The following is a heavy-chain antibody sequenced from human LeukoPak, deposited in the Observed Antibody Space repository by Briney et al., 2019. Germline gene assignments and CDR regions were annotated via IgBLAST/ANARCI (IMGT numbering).Heavy chain of an antibody. Sequence: ASVKVSCKASGYTFTSYYMHWVRQAPGQGLEWMGIINPSGGSTSSAQKFQGRVTMTRDTSTSTVYMELSSLRSEDTAVYYCARDPSHDYVSNPFDYWGQGTLVTVSS. CDR3: ARDPSHDYVSNPFDY. J-gene: IGHJ4*02. V-gene: IGHV1-46*01. CDR2: INPSGGST. CDR1: GYTFTSYY. D-gene: IGHD3-16*01.